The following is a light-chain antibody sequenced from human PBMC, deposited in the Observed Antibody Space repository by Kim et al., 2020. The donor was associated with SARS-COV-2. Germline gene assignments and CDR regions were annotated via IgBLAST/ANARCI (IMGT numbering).Light chain of an antibody. Sequence: PGERATRSCRATQSVSSGLVAWYQQKPGQAPRLLIYGTYKRLTGIPDRFTGSGSGTDFTLTISRLEPEDFAVYYCQQYGNTPPDTFGQGTKLEI. CDR2: GTY. J-gene: IGKJ2*01. CDR3: QQYGNTPPDT. V-gene: IGKV3-20*01. CDR1: QSVSSGL.